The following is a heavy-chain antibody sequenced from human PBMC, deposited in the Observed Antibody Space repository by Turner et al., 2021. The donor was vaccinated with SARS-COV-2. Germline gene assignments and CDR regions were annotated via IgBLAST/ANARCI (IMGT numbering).Heavy chain of an antibody. CDR2: VSWNGSRT. Sequence: ELQLVESGGGLVQPVGSLRLPCAASGFPFSHSDMNWVPQAPGKGLEWVSGVSWNGSRTHYADSVKGRFIISRDNSRNTLYLQTNSLRARGYTYDAVADYWGQGTLVTVSS. CDR1: GFPFSHSD. D-gene: IGHD5-18*01. V-gene: IGHV3-35*01. CDR3: ADY. J-gene: IGHJ4*02.